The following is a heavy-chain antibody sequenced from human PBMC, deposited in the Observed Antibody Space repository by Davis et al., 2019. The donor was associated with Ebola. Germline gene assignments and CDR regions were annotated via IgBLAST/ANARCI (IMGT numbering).Heavy chain of an antibody. CDR3: ARAAAATFGMDV. V-gene: IGHV6-1*01. CDR1: GDSVSSNSAS. CDR2: TYYRSKWYT. D-gene: IGHD2-15*01. Sequence: SQTLSLTCAISGDSVSSNSASWNWIRQSPSRGLEWLGRTYYRSKWYTDHAVSVKSRMTINPDTSKNQFSLQLNSVTPEDTAVYYCARAAAATFGMDVWGQGTTVTVSS. J-gene: IGHJ6*02.